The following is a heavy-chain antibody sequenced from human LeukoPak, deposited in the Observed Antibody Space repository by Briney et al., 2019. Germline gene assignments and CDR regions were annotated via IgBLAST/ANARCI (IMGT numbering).Heavy chain of an antibody. CDR1: GGSFSGYY. J-gene: IGHJ1*01. D-gene: IGHD3-16*01. V-gene: IGHV4-59*10. CDR3: ARNDLGSGAEYFRH. Sequence: SETLSLTCAVYGGSFSGYYWSWIRQPAGEGLEWIGRIYATGTANYNPSLKSRVTISVDTSKNQFSLKLTSVTAADTAMYYCARNDLGSGAEYFRHWGQGALVTVSS. CDR2: IYATGTA.